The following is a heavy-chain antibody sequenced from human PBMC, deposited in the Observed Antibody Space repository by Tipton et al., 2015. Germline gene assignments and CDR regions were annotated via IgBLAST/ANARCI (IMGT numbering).Heavy chain of an antibody. CDR3: SRDARVDYGMDV. CDR1: GFTVSSYY. CDR2: IYTGGRT. J-gene: IGHJ6*02. Sequence: GSLRLSCAASGFTVSSYYMSWVRQTPGKGLEWLSVIYTGGRTYYADSVKGRFTTSRDNAKNTLYLQMNSLRAEDTAVYYCSRDARVDYGMDVWGQGTTVTVSS. V-gene: IGHV3-53*01.